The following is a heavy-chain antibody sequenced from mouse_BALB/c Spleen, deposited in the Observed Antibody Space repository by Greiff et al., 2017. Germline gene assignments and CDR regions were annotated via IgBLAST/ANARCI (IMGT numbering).Heavy chain of an antibody. J-gene: IGHJ4*01. CDR1: GYTFTSYY. CDR2: IYPGDGST. CDR3: ARGGAMDY. Sequence: VQLQQSGPELVKPGASVTMSCKASGYTFTSYYIHWVKQRPGQGLEWIGWIYPGDGSTKYNEKFTGKTTLTADKSSSTAYMLLSSLTFEDSAIYFCARGGAMDYWGQGTSVTVSS. V-gene: IGHV1S56*01.